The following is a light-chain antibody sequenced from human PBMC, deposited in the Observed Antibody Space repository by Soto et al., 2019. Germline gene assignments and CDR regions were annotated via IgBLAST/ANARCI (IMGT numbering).Light chain of an antibody. Sequence: EIVLTQSPATLSLSPGERATLSCRASQSVSSYLAWYQQKPGQAPRLLIYDASNRATGIPARFSGSGSGTDFTLTISSLEPEDFAVYYCQQRSNWVYTFGQGNKLEI. CDR2: DAS. V-gene: IGKV3-11*01. CDR3: QQRSNWVYT. J-gene: IGKJ2*01. CDR1: QSVSSY.